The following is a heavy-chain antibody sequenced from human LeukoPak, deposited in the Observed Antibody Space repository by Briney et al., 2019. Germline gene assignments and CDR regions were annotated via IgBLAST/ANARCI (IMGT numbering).Heavy chain of an antibody. Sequence: GSLRLSCTVSGFTXSSFTMNWVRHGPGKGLEWVASISNSGDYISYADSLKGRFTISRDNAKNSLFLQMSSLRAEDTAVYYCAREMYAGWYFAFDIWGQGTMVTVSS. CDR2: ISNSGDYI. J-gene: IGHJ3*02. CDR1: GFTXSSFT. V-gene: IGHV3-21*01. D-gene: IGHD6-19*01. CDR3: AREMYAGWYFAFDI.